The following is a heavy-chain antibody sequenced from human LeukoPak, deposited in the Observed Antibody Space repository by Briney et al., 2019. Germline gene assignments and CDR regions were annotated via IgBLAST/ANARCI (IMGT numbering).Heavy chain of an antibody. CDR1: GGSINNYY. J-gene: IGHJ3*02. V-gene: IGHV4-59*08. CDR2: SYYSGST. CDR3: ARRQYCTSSRCFLAFDI. D-gene: IGHD2-2*01. Sequence: SETLSLTCAVSGGSINNYYWGWIRQPPGKGLEWIVYSYYSGSTNYNPSLKSRVTISVDTSKNEFSLRLSSVTAADTAVYYCARRQYCTSSRCFLAFDIWGQGTMVTVSP.